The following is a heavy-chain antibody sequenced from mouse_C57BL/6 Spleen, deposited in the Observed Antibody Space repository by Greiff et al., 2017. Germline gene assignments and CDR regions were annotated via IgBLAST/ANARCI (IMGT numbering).Heavy chain of an antibody. D-gene: IGHD1-1*01. J-gene: IGHJ2*01. CDR3: ARRYYGSSLDY. V-gene: IGHV3-6*01. Sequence: EVKLMESGPGLVKPSQSLSLTCSVTGYSITSGYYWNWIRQFPGNKLEWMGYISYDGSNNYNPSLKNRIPITRDTSKNQFFLKLNSVTTEDTATYYCARRYYGSSLDYWGQGTTLTVSS. CDR1: GYSITSGYY. CDR2: ISYDGSN.